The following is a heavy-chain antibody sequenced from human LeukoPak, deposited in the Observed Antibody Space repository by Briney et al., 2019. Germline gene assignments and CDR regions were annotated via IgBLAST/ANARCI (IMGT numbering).Heavy chain of an antibody. J-gene: IGHJ4*02. Sequence: PSETLSLTCTVSGGSISSYYWSWIRQPPGKGLEWIGYIYYSGSTNYNPSLMSRVTISVDTSKNQFSLKLSSVTAADTAVYYCARAVAARRYFDYWGQGTLVTVSS. CDR1: GGSISSYY. V-gene: IGHV4-59*01. CDR3: ARAVAARRYFDY. D-gene: IGHD6-19*01. CDR2: IYYSGST.